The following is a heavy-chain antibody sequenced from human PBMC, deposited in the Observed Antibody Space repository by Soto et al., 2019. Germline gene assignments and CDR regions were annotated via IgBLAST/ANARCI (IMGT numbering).Heavy chain of an antibody. D-gene: IGHD3-22*01. Sequence: QVQLQESGPGLVKPSQTLSLTCTVSGGSISSGGYYWSWIRQHPGKGLEWIGYSYYSGSTYYNPSLKSRVTISVDTSKNQFSLKLSSVTAADTAVYYCARAFDYYDSSGYYYPSCAFDIWGQGTMVTVSS. CDR2: SYYSGST. J-gene: IGHJ3*02. CDR1: GGSISSGGYY. CDR3: ARAFDYYDSSGYYYPSCAFDI. V-gene: IGHV4-31*03.